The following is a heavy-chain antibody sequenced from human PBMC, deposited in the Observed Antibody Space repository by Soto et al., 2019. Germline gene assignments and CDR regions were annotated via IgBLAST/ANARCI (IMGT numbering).Heavy chain of an antibody. J-gene: IGHJ4*02. V-gene: IGHV1-46*03. Sequence: ASVKVSCKASGYIFTSYYIHWVRQAPGQGLEWMGWINPFDGSRMFAQSFQGRVTMTRDTSTSTVYMEVSSLRSEDTAVYYCARFGSGSYSGSFDYRGQGTLVTVSS. CDR3: ARFGSGSYSGSFDY. D-gene: IGHD3-10*01. CDR2: INPFDGSR. CDR1: GYIFTSYY.